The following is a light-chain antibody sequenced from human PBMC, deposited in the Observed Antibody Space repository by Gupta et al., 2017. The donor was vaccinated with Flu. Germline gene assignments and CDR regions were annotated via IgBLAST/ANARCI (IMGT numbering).Light chain of an antibody. V-gene: IGLV2-8*01. CDR2: EVS. CDR3: SSYADRNNLV. Sequence: TSSDVGGYNYVSWYQQHPGKAPKLLVYEVSKRPSGVPDRFSGSKSGNTASLTVSGLQAEDEADYYCSSYADRNNLVFGGGTKLTVL. CDR1: SSDVGGYNY. J-gene: IGLJ3*02.